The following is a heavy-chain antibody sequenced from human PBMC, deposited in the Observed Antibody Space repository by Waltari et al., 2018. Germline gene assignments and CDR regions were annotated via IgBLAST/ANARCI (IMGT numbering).Heavy chain of an antibody. Sequence: QVQLVQSGAEVKKPGSSVKVSCKASGGTFSSYAISWVRKAPGQGLDWMGRIIPILGIANYAQKFQGRVTITADKSTSTAYMELSSLRSEDTAVYYCARARYYYDSSGYYFWGQGTLVTVSS. V-gene: IGHV1-69*04. CDR2: IIPILGIA. J-gene: IGHJ4*02. CDR1: GGTFSSYA. D-gene: IGHD3-22*01. CDR3: ARARYYYDSSGYYF.